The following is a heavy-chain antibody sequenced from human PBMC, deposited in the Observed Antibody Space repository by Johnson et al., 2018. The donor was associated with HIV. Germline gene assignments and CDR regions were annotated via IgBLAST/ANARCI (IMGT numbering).Heavy chain of an antibody. CDR2: INQDGSEK. Sequence: VPLVESGGGVVQPGMSLRLSRAASGFTLRNYWLSWVRQAPGKGLEWVANINQDGSEKYYVDSVKGRVTISRDNARNSLYLQMNSLRAEDTAVYYCARAGVVDSYGSWKAFDIWGQGTLVTVSS. CDR3: ARAGVVDSYGSWKAFDI. V-gene: IGHV3-7*02. CDR1: GFTLRNYW. J-gene: IGHJ3*02. D-gene: IGHD3-10*01.